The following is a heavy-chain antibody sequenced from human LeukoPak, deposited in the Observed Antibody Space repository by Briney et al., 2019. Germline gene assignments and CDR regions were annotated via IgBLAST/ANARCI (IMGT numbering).Heavy chain of an antibody. J-gene: IGHJ4*02. CDR2: IYYSGST. CDR1: GGPISTYY. CDR3: ARGITATIWYFDY. D-gene: IGHD1-26*01. Sequence: TSETLSLTCSASGGPISTYYWSWIRQPPGKGLEWIGYIYYSGSTSYNPSLKSRVTISVDTPKNQFSLKLRPVTAADTAVYCCARGITATIWYFDYWGQGTLVTVSS. V-gene: IGHV4-59*01.